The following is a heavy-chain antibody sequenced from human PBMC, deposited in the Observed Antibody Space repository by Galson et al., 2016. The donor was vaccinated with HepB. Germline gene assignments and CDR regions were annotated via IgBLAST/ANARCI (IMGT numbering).Heavy chain of an antibody. Sequence: QSGAEVKKPGESLKISCKGSGYNFATYWIGWVRQMPGKSLEWMGIIYPGDSDTRYSPSFQGQVTISADKSISTAYLQWSSLKASDTAIYYCASRDPRGGCAYKFDYWGQGTLVTVSS. CDR3: ASRDPRGGCAYKFDY. D-gene: IGHD4-23*01. CDR2: IYPGDSDT. CDR1: GYNFATYW. J-gene: IGHJ4*02. V-gene: IGHV5-51*01.